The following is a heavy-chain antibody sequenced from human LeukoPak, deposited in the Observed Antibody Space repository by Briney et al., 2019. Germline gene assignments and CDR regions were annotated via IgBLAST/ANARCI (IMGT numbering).Heavy chain of an antibody. J-gene: IGHJ4*02. CDR3: ARRGSSVKK. D-gene: IGHD2-2*01. Sequence: SETLSLTCTASGGSISSYYWSWIRQPPGKGLEWIGEINHSGSTNYNPSLKSRVTISVDTSKNQFSLKLSSVTAADTAVYYCARRGSSVKKWGQGTLVTVSS. V-gene: IGHV4-34*01. CDR2: INHSGST. CDR1: GGSISSYY.